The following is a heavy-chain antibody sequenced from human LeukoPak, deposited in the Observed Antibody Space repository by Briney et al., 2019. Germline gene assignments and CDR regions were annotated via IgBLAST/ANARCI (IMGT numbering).Heavy chain of an antibody. D-gene: IGHD5-24*01. V-gene: IGHV3-9*01. J-gene: IGHJ5*02. Sequence: GGSLRLSCAASGFTFDDYAMHWVRQAPGKGLEWVSGISWNSGSIGYADSVKGRFTISRDNAKNSLYLQMNSLRAEGTALYYCAKGGMATIRNWSDPWGQGTLVTVSS. CDR2: ISWNSGSI. CDR1: GFTFDDYA. CDR3: AKGGMATIRNWSDP.